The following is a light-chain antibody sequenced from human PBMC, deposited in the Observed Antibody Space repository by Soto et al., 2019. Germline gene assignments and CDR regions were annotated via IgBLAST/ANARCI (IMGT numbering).Light chain of an antibody. CDR2: AAS. Sequence: DIQLTQSPSFLSASVGDRVTITCRASQGVSSYLAWYQQKPGKAPNLLICAASTLQSGVPSRFSGSGSGTEFTLTISGLLPEDFAAYHCQQLYTLPFTFGQGTRLEIK. V-gene: IGKV1-9*01. CDR1: QGVSSY. CDR3: QQLYTLPFT. J-gene: IGKJ5*01.